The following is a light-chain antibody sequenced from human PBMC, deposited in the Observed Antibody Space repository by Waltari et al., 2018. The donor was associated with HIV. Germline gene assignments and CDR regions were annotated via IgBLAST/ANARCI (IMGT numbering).Light chain of an antibody. V-gene: IGKV1-12*01. CDR2: EAS. J-gene: IGKJ2*01. Sequence: IQMTQSPSYVSESVGGGVSISCRASQNIGRSLDWYQLTPGKAPKLVVYEASRLNDGVPARFHGTGSRSNFTLDINNLQSEDFATYVCQQATTFPHTFG. CDR3: QQATTFPHT. CDR1: QNIGRS.